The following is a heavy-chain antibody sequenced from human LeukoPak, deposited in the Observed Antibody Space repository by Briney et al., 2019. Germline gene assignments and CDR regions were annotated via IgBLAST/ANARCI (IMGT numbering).Heavy chain of an antibody. V-gene: IGHV4-30-4*08. CDR2: IYYSGST. J-gene: IGHJ4*02. CDR1: GGSISSGDYY. D-gene: IGHD3-10*01. Sequence: SETLSLTCTVSGGSISSGDYYWSWIRQPPGKGLEWIGYIYYSGSTYYNPSLKSRVTIPVDTSKNQFSLKLSSVTAADTAVYYCVRGNPWFGLSRWGQGTLVTVSS. CDR3: VRGNPWFGLSR.